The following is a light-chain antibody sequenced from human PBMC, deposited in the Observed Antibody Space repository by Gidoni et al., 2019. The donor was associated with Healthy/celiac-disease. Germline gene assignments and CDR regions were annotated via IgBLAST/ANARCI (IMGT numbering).Light chain of an antibody. CDR3: QQSYSTPRT. J-gene: IGKJ1*01. V-gene: IGKV1-39*01. CDR1: QSIISY. Sequence: DIQMTQSPSSLSASVGDRVTITCRASQSIISYLNWYQQKPGKAPKLLIYAASSLQSGVPSRFSGSGSVTDFTLTISRLQPEDFATYYCQQSYSTPRTFGQGTKVEIK. CDR2: AAS.